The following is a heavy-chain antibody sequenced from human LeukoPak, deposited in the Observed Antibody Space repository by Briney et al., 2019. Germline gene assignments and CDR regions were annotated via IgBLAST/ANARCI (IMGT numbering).Heavy chain of an antibody. CDR3: AKELKDSSGWYEY. J-gene: IGHJ4*02. Sequence: PGRSLSLSCAASGFTFDDYAMHWVRQAPGKGLEWVSGISWNSGSIGYADSVKGRFTISRDNAKNSLYLQINSLRAEDTALYYCAKELKDSSGWYEYWGQGTLVTVSS. D-gene: IGHD6-19*01. CDR1: GFTFDDYA. CDR2: ISWNSGSI. V-gene: IGHV3-9*01.